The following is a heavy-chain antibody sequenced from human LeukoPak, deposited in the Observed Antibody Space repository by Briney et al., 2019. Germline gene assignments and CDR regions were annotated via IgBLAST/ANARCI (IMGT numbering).Heavy chain of an antibody. J-gene: IGHJ6*02. D-gene: IGHD2-21*01. V-gene: IGHV3-23*01. CDR2: ISGSGDTT. CDR1: GFTFRTYA. CDR3: AKGVVSYYFYGLDV. Sequence: GGSLRLSCAASGFTFRTYAMSWVRQAPGKGLEWVSVISGSGDTTHYAESVKGRFTISRDNSKNTLYLQMNSLRAEDTAVYYCAKGVVSYYFYGLDVWGQGTTVTVSS.